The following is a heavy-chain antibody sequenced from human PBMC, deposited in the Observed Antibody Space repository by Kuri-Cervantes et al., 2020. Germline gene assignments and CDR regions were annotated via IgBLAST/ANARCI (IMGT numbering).Heavy chain of an antibody. D-gene: IGHD5-18*01. CDR2: MNPNSGNT. CDR3: AGTSTTWIQLWLLY. V-gene: IGHV1-8*02. Sequence: ASVKVSCKTSGYTVTSYDVNWVRQATGQGLEWMGWMNPNSGNTGYAQKFQGRVTMTMNISISTAYMELSTLRSEDTAVYYCAGTSTTWIQLWLLYWGQGTLVTVSS. CDR1: GYTVTSYD. J-gene: IGHJ4*02.